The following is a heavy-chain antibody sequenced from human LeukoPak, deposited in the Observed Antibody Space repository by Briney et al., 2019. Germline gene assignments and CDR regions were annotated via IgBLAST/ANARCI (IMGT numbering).Heavy chain of an antibody. J-gene: IGHJ6*02. D-gene: IGHD1-26*01. Sequence: SVKVSCKASGGTFSSYAISWVRQAPGQGLEWMGRIIPIFGIANYAQKFQGRVTITADKSTSTAYMELSSLRSEDTAVYYCARDQSGSSYNYYGMDVWGQGTTVTVSS. CDR2: IIPIFGIA. V-gene: IGHV1-69*04. CDR3: ARDQSGSSYNYYGMDV. CDR1: GGTFSSYA.